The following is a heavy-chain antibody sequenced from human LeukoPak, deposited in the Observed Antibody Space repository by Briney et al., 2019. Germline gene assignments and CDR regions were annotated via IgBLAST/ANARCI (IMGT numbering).Heavy chain of an antibody. J-gene: IGHJ4*02. CDR1: GFTFSSYS. CDR2: ISSSSSYI. D-gene: IGHD6-19*01. Sequence: GGSLRLSCAASGFTFSSYSMNWVRQAPGKGLEWVSSISSSSSYIYYADSVKGRFTISRDNAKNSLYLQMNSLRAEDTAVYHCARDRGSGWYDYWGQGTLVTVSS. V-gene: IGHV3-21*01. CDR3: ARDRGSGWYDY.